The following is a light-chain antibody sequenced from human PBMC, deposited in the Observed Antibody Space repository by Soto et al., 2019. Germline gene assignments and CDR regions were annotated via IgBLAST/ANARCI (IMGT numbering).Light chain of an antibody. Sequence: EIVMTQSPATLSVSPGERATLSCRASQSVSSNLAWHQQKPGQAPRLLIYGASTRATGIRARFSGSGSGTEVTLTISSLQSEDFAVYYWQQYNNWPPWTFGQGTKVEIK. V-gene: IGKV3-15*01. CDR2: GAS. CDR3: QQYNNWPPWT. J-gene: IGKJ1*01. CDR1: QSVSSN.